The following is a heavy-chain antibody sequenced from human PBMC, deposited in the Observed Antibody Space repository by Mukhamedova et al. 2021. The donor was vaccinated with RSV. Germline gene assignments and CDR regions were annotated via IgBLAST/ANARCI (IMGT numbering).Heavy chain of an antibody. CDR3: ARELGINAFDI. V-gene: IGHV1-2*02. Sequence: IDPNSGGTNYAQKFQDRATLTRDTSISTAYMELSRLTYDDTAVYYCARELGINAFDIWGQGTMVTVSS. D-gene: IGHD3-16*01. J-gene: IGHJ3*02. CDR2: IDPNSGGT.